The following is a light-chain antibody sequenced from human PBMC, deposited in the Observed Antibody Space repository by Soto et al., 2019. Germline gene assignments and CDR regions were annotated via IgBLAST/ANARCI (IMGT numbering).Light chain of an antibody. CDR3: QHHNSYSQT. J-gene: IGKJ1*01. CDR2: GAS. Sequence: DIQLTQSPPTRSASVGDRVTITCRASQSIRYYLAWYQQMPGKAPKLLIYGASSLQSGVPSRFSGSGSGTEFTLTISSLQPDDFATYFCQHHNSYSQTFGQGTKVEIK. V-gene: IGKV1-5*01. CDR1: QSIRYY.